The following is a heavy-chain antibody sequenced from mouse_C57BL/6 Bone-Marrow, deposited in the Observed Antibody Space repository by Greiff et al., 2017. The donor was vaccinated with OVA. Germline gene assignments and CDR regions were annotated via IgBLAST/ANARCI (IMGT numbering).Heavy chain of an antibody. CDR2: IYPRSGNT. Sequence: VHLVESGAELARPGASVKLSCKASGYTFTSYGISWVKQRTGQGLEWIGEIYPRSGNTYYNEKFKGKATLTADKSSSTAYMELRSLTSEDSAVYFCAYDYDAYWGQGTLVTVSA. D-gene: IGHD2-4*01. CDR1: GYTFTSYG. CDR3: AYDYDAY. V-gene: IGHV1-81*01. J-gene: IGHJ3*01.